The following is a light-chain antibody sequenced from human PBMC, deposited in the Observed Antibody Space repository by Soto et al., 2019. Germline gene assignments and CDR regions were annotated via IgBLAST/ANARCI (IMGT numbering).Light chain of an antibody. J-gene: IGLJ2*01. Sequence: QSVLTQPPSASGTPGQRVTISCSGISSNIGYNYVYWYQMVPGTDPKLLIFRNDQRPSGVPDRFSGSRSGTSASLAISGLRSEDEADYYCAEWDDSLSGRGIFGGGTKVTVL. CDR2: RND. V-gene: IGLV1-47*01. CDR3: AEWDDSLSGRGI. CDR1: SSNIGYNY.